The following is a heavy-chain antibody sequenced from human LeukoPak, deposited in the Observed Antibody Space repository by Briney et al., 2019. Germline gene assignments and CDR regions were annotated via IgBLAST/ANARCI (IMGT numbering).Heavy chain of an antibody. J-gene: IGHJ4*02. CDR1: GYTFTSYG. CDR2: ISAYNGNT. D-gene: IGHD4-17*01. CDR3: ARDRNYGDWFDY. V-gene: IGHV1-18*01. Sequence: ASVKVSCKASGYTFTSYGISWVRQASGQGLEWMGWISAYNGNTNYAQKLQGRVTMTTDTSTSTAYMELRSLRSDDTAVYYCARDRNYGDWFDYWGQGTLVTVSS.